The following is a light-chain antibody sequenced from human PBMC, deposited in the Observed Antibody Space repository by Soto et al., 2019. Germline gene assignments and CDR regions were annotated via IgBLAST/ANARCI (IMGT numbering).Light chain of an antibody. V-gene: IGLV2-14*01. CDR2: EVT. CDR1: STDVGGYNY. CDR3: GSYSSTDTPFV. Sequence: SGLAQPSSVSGSPGQSITISCTGTSTDVGGYNYVSWYQHHSGKAPKLLIYEVTNRPSGISDRFSGSKSVNTASLTISGLQAEDESDYYCGSYSSTDTPFVFGTGTKVTVL. J-gene: IGLJ1*01.